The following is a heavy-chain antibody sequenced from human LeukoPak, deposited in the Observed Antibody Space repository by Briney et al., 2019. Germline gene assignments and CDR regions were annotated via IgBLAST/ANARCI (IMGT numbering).Heavy chain of an antibody. Sequence: SETLSLTCTVSGYSISSGYYWGWIRQPPGKGLEWIGSIYHSGSTYYNPSLKSRVTISVDTSKNQFSLKLSSVTAADTAVYYCARTYGSGYYYYGMDVWGQGTTVTASS. D-gene: IGHD3-10*01. V-gene: IGHV4-38-2*02. CDR3: ARTYGSGYYYYGMDV. CDR2: IYHSGST. J-gene: IGHJ6*02. CDR1: GYSISSGYY.